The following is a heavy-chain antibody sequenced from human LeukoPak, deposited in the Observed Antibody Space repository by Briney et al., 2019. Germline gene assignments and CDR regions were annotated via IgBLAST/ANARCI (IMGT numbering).Heavy chain of an antibody. CDR2: INRDSSSI. D-gene: IGHD6-19*01. CDR1: GFTFGSYS. V-gene: IGHV3-48*02. Sequence: GGSLRLSRSASGFTFGSYSMIWVRQAPGEGLQWVSYINRDSSSITYADSVKGRFTISIDNAKNSVYLQMNSLKDEDTAVYYCARFPRTGWCDFDYWGQGALVTVSS. CDR3: ARFPRTGWCDFDY. J-gene: IGHJ4*02.